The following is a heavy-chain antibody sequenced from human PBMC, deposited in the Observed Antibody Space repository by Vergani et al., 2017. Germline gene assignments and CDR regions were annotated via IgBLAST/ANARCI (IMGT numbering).Heavy chain of an antibody. D-gene: IGHD3-22*01. CDR3: VRDLYDSSRYVYHDY. J-gene: IGHJ4*02. CDR1: GFTFSDRD. CDR2: TRNKANSFTT. Sequence: EVQLVESGGGLVQPGGSLRLSCTASGFTFSDRDMEWVRQAPGKGLEWVGRTRNKANSFTTHYAASVKGRFTISRDGSKSSLYLQMNSLTTEDTAVYYCVRDLYDSSRYVYHDYWGQGTPVTVSS. V-gene: IGHV3-72*01.